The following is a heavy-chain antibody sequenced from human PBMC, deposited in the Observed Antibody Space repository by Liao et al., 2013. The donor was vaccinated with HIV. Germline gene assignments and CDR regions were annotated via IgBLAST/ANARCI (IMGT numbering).Heavy chain of an antibody. Sequence: QVQLQESGPGLVKPSQTLSLTCTVSGGSISSGGYYWSWIRQPAGKGLEWIGRIYTSGSTNYNPSLKSRVTISVDTSKNQFSLKLSSVTAADTAVYYCARADSYWGEVYWYFDLWGRGTLVTVSS. CDR1: GGSISSGGYY. V-gene: IGHV4-61*02. J-gene: IGHJ2*01. CDR3: ARADSYWGEVYWYFDL. CDR2: IYTSGST. D-gene: IGHD7-27*01.